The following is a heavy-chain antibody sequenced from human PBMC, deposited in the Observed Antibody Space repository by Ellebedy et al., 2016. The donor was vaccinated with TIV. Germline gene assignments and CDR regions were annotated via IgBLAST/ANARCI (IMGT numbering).Heavy chain of an antibody. V-gene: IGHV3-33*01. D-gene: IGHD2-21*01. Sequence: GGSLRLXCAASGFTFSSYGMHWVRQAPGKGLEWVAVIWYDGSNKYYADSVKGRFTISRDNSKNTLYLQMNSLRAEDTAVYYCARMSSILNWFDPWGQGTLVTVSS. CDR1: GFTFSSYG. J-gene: IGHJ5*02. CDR2: IWYDGSNK. CDR3: ARMSSILNWFDP.